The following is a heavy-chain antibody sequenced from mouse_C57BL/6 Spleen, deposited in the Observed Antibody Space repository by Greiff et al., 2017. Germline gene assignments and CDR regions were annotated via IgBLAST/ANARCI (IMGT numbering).Heavy chain of an antibody. CDR2: IYPGSGST. J-gene: IGHJ4*01. D-gene: IGHD2-1*01. Sequence: QVQLQQSGAELVKPGASVKMSCKASGYTFTSYWITWVKQRPGQGLEWIGDIYPGSGSTNYNEKFKSKATLTVDTSSSTAYMQLSSLTSEDSAVYYCARRYYGNFYYAMDYWGQGTSVTVSS. CDR3: ARRYYGNFYYAMDY. CDR1: GYTFTSYW. V-gene: IGHV1-55*01.